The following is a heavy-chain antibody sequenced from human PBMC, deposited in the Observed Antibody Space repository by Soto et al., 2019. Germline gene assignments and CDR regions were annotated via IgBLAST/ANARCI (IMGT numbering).Heavy chain of an antibody. D-gene: IGHD5-18*01. CDR2: IYHSGST. CDR3: ARSLAGSFGWFDP. V-gene: IGHV4-4*02. J-gene: IGHJ5*02. CDR1: GGSISSSNW. Sequence: SETLSLTCAVSGGSISSSNWWSWVRQPPGKGLEWIGEIYHSGSTNYNPSLKSRVTISVDKSKNQFSLKLSSVTAADTAVYYCARSLAGSFGWFDPWGQGTLVTVSS.